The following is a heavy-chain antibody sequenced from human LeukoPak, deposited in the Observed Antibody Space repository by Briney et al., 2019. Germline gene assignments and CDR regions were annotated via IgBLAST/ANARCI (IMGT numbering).Heavy chain of an antibody. CDR1: GFTFNTYT. CDR3: ARAIFGLVPIDY. J-gene: IGHJ4*02. V-gene: IGHV3-21*01. CDR2: ISSSGSYI. Sequence: GGSLRLSCVASGFTFNTYTMNWVRQTPGRGLEWVSYISSSGSYIDYADSVKGRFTISRDNPKNSLYLQMNSLRGEDTAMYYCARAIFGLVPIDYWGQGTLVAVSS. D-gene: IGHD3-3*01.